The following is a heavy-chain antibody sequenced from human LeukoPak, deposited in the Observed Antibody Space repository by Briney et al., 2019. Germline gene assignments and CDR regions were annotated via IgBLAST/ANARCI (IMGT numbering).Heavy chain of an antibody. CDR2: IYHSGST. CDR1: GGSVSSGSYY. V-gene: IGHV4-61*01. D-gene: IGHD4-17*01. CDR3: AREARSMTTVNRYFDY. J-gene: IGHJ4*02. Sequence: KPSETLSLTCTVSGGSVSSGSYYWSWIRQPPGKGLEWIGYIYHSGSTNYNPSLKSRVAISVDTSKNQFSLKLSSVTAADTAVYYCAREARSMTTVNRYFDYWGQGTLVTVSS.